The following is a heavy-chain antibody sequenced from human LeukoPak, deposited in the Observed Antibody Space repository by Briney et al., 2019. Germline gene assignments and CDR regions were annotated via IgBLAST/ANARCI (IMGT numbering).Heavy chain of an antibody. CDR3: AKDRGSGSYYNRFDAFDI. Sequence: RAGGSLRLSCAASGFTFDDYARHWVRQAPAKGLEWVSGISWNSGSIGYAASVKGRFTISRDNAKNSLYLQMNSLRAEDTALYYCAKDRGSGSYYNRFDAFDIWGQGTMVTVSS. V-gene: IGHV3-9*01. CDR2: ISWNSGSI. CDR1: GFTFDDYA. J-gene: IGHJ3*02. D-gene: IGHD3-10*01.